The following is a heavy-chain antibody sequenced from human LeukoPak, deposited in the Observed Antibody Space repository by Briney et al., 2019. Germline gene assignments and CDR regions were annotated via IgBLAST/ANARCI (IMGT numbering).Heavy chain of an antibody. CDR1: GFTFSAYS. Sequence: GGSLRLSCAASGFTFSAYSMNWVRQAPGRGLEWVSYISTTASPVYYAGSVKGRFTISRDNAKNSLYLQMNNLRAEDTAIYYCAKEAVAGTNWFDPWGQGTLVTVSS. V-gene: IGHV3-48*01. CDR3: AKEAVAGTNWFDP. D-gene: IGHD6-19*01. CDR2: ISTTASPV. J-gene: IGHJ5*02.